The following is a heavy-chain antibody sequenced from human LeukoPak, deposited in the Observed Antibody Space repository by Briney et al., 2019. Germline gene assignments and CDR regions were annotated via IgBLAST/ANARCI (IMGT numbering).Heavy chain of an antibody. CDR2: IRNGDSGHAT. CDR1: GFNFSGSA. CDR3: TTLNCVWGSERPDY. D-gene: IGHD3-16*01. Sequence: WGSLKLSCAASGFNFSGSAMHWLGHASGKGLEGFVRIRNGDSGHATTYGASVKGRLSISRDDSNNMTYLQMNSLKTEDTAVYYCTTLNCVWGSERPDYWGQGTLVIVSS. J-gene: IGHJ4*02. V-gene: IGHV3-73*01.